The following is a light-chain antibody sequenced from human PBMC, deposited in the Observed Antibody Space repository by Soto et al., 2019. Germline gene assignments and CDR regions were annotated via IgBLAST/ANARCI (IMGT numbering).Light chain of an antibody. CDR3: PQHGSSPP. Sequence: EIVLTQSPGTLSFSPGERATLSCRASQSVSSSYLAWYQQKPGQAPRLLIYGASSRATGIPDRFSGSGSGTDFTLTITRREPAHLALHYSPQHGSSPPFGHGTRLEIK. CDR2: GAS. V-gene: IGKV3-20*01. CDR1: QSVSSSY. J-gene: IGKJ5*01.